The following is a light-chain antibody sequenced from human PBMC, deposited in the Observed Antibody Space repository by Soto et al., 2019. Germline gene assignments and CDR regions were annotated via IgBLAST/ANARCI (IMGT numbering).Light chain of an antibody. CDR2: GAS. J-gene: IGKJ1*01. CDR3: QPYGRSGK. CDR1: QSVSNNY. V-gene: IGKV3-20*01. Sequence: IVLTDSPVTLSLSPLERATLSCRSSQSVSNNYLAWYQQKPGQAPRLLIYGASNRATGIPDRFSGSGSGTDFTLTISRLEPEDFAVYSCQPYGRSGKFGQGRXVEIK.